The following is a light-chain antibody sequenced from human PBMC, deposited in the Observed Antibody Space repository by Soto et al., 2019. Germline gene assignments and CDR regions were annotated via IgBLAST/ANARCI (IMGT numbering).Light chain of an antibody. CDR1: QSVSNNY. CDR3: KHYGSYGK. CDR2: GAS. Sequence: LLTRSAFTRSLSPGERCTLCCRASQSVSNNYLAWYQQKPGQAPRLLIYGASNRATGIPDRFSGSGSGTELTLTISRLENEHFAVYYCKHYGSYGKFGQGTNVDIK. J-gene: IGKJ1*01. V-gene: IGKV3-20*01.